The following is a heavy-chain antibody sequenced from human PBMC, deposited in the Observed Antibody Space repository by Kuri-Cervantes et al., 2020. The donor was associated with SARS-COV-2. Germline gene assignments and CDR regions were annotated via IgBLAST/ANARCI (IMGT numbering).Heavy chain of an antibody. CDR1: GFIFSDYY. J-gene: IGHJ6*03. Sequence: ESLKISCTASGFIFSDYYMTWIRQAPGKGLEWVGEINHSGSTNYNPSLKSRVTISVDTSSKQFSLHLGSVTAADTAVYYCARAYGFLRYIYYMDVWGRGTTVTVSS. V-gene: IGHV4-34*01. CDR3: ARAYGFLRYIYYMDV. CDR2: INHSGST. D-gene: IGHD4-17*01.